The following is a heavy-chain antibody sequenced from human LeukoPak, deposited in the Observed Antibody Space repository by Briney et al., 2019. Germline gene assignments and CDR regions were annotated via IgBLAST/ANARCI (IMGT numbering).Heavy chain of an antibody. V-gene: IGHV3-30*04. CDR1: GFTFSSYA. CDR3: VIRDGQTDH. D-gene: IGHD5-24*01. Sequence: GGSLRLSCAASGFTFSSYAMHWVRQAPGKGLEWVAVISYDGSNKYYADSVKGRFTISRDNSKNTLYLQMNSLRAEDTAVYYCVIRDGQTDHWGQGTLVTVSS. J-gene: IGHJ4*02. CDR2: ISYDGSNK.